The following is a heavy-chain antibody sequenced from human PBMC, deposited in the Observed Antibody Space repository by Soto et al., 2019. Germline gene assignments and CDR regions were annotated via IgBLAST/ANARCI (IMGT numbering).Heavy chain of an antibody. D-gene: IGHD3-9*01. Sequence: GGSLRLSCAASGFTFSDYYMSWIRQAPGKGLEWVSYISSSSSYTNYADSVKGRFTISRDNAKNSLYLQMNSLRAEDTAVYYCARELGLYDILTGYYMRHWFDPWGQGTLVTVSS. CDR3: ARELGLYDILTGYYMRHWFDP. V-gene: IGHV3-11*06. CDR2: ISSSSSYT. CDR1: GFTFSDYY. J-gene: IGHJ5*02.